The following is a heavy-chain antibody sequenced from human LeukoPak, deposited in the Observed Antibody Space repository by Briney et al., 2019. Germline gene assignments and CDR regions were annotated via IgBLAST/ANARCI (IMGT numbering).Heavy chain of an antibody. V-gene: IGHV4-59*01. J-gene: IGHJ4*02. Sequence: SETLSLTCTVSGGSISNYYWNWIRQPPGKGLEWIGYIYYSGSTNYNPSLKSRVTISVDTSKNQFSLKQSSVTAADTAVYYCARYSSGWYYFDYWGQGTLVTVSS. CDR1: GGSISNYY. CDR3: ARYSSGWYYFDY. CDR2: IYYSGST. D-gene: IGHD6-19*01.